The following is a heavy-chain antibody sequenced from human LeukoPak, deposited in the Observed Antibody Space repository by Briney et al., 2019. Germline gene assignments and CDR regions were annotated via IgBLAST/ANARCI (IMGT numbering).Heavy chain of an antibody. Sequence: GASVKVSCKASGYTFSNYGISWVRQAPGRGLEWMGWSSPYNGKTNYAQKLQGRVTMTTDTSTSTAHMELRSLRSDDTAMYYCARGLLTFGGVIGGPQALEYFQHWGQGTLVTVSS. CDR3: ARGLLTFGGVIGGPQALEYFQH. D-gene: IGHD3-16*02. CDR2: SSPYNGKT. CDR1: GYTFSNYG. J-gene: IGHJ1*01. V-gene: IGHV1-18*01.